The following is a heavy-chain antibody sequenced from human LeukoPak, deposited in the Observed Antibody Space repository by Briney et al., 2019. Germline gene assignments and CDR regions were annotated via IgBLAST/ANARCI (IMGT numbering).Heavy chain of an antibody. V-gene: IGHV1-2*02. D-gene: IGHD1-26*01. J-gene: IGHJ4*02. CDR3: ARSYFRDDLYFDY. CDR1: GYTFTSYY. Sequence: ASVKVSCKASGYTFTSYYMHWVRQAPGQGLEWMGWINPNSGGTNYAQKFQGRVTMTRDTSISTAYMELSRLRSDDTAVYYCARSYFRDDLYFDYWGQGTLVTVSS. CDR2: INPNSGGT.